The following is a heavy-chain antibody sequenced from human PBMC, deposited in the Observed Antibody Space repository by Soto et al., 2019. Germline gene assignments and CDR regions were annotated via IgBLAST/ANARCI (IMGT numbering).Heavy chain of an antibody. J-gene: IGHJ4*02. CDR2: INPNSGGT. V-gene: IGHV1-2*02. CDR1: GYTFTGYY. Sequence: ASVKVSCKASGYTFTGYYMHWVRQAPGQGLEWMGWINPNSGGTNYAQKFQGRVTMTRDTSISTAYMELSRLRSDDTAVYYCARLDSWSYSWDYWGQGTLDTVSS. CDR3: ARLDSWSYSWDY. D-gene: IGHD1-26*01.